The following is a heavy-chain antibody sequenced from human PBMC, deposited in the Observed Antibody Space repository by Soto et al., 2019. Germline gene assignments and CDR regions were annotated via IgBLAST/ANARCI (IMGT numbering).Heavy chain of an antibody. J-gene: IGHJ4*02. V-gene: IGHV4-59*12. CDR3: ARALFHSIGGPL. CDR2: TYYSGIT. D-gene: IGHD6-19*01. Sequence: QVQLKESGPGLVKPSETLSLTCTVSGGSIGSYYWSWVRQPPGKGLEWIGFTYYSGITNYNSSLKSRVTMSIDTSKNQSSLNLGSVTAADTAVYYCARALFHSIGGPLWGQGTLVTVSS. CDR1: GGSIGSYY.